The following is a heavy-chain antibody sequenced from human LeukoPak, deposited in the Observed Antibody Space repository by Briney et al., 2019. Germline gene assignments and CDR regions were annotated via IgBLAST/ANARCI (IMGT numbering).Heavy chain of an antibody. Sequence: ASVKVSCKASGYTFTGYYMHWVRQAPGQGLEWMGWINPNSGGTNYAQKFQGRVTMTRDTSISTAYMELSRLRSDDTAVYYCARVEWQLARYWYFDLWGRGTLVTVSS. CDR1: GYTFTGYY. V-gene: IGHV1-2*02. CDR2: INPNSGGT. D-gene: IGHD6-13*01. CDR3: ARVEWQLARYWYFDL. J-gene: IGHJ2*01.